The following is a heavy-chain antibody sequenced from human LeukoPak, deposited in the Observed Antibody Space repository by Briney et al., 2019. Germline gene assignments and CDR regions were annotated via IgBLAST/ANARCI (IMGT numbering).Heavy chain of an antibody. D-gene: IGHD1-26*01. CDR3: ARGLVGA. J-gene: IGHJ5*02. CDR2: INHSGST. Sequence: SETLSLTCAVSAASISNYYWSWIRQAPGKGLEWIGEINHSGSTNYNPSLKSRVTISVDTSKNQFSLKLSSVTAADTAVYYCARGLVGAWGQGTLVTVSS. CDR1: AASISNYY. V-gene: IGHV4-34*01.